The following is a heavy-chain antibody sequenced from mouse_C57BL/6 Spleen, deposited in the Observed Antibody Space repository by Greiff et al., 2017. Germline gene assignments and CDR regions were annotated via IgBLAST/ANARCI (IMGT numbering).Heavy chain of an antibody. CDR3: ARGGGSAYYYAMDD. V-gene: IGHV1-61*01. J-gene: IGHJ4*01. CDR2: IYPSDSET. CDR1: GYTFTSYW. Sequence: QVQLQQPGAELVRPGSSVKLSCKASGYTFTSYWMDWVKQRPGQGLEWIGNIYPSDSETHYNQKFKDKATLTVDKSSSTAYMQLSSLTSEDSAVYYCARGGGSAYYYAMDDWGQGTSVTVSS. D-gene: IGHD1-1*02.